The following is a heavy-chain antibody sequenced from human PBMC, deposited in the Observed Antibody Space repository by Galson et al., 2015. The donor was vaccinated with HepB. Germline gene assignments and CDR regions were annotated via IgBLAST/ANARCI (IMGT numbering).Heavy chain of an antibody. CDR2: INPHSGGT. D-gene: IGHD4-17*01. V-gene: IGHV1-2*02. CDR1: GSTFTDYY. Sequence: SVKVSCKASGSTFTDYYLHWVRQAPGQGLEWLGWINPHSGGTKYAEKFQGRVTITRDTSINTGYMDLSSLRSDDTAVYYCASQLRNAFNIWGQGTMVTVSS. CDR3: ASQLRNAFNI. J-gene: IGHJ3*02.